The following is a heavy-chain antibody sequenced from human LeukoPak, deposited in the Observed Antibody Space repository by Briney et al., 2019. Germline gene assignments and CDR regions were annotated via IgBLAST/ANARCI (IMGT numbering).Heavy chain of an antibody. CDR1: GGSISSGSYY. Sequence: SETLSLTCTVSGGSISSGSYYWSWIRQPAGKGLEWIGRIYTSGSTNYNPSLKSRVTISVDTSKNQFSLKLSSVTAADTAVYYCAKGAMVRGVINGRDPDYWGQGTLVTVSS. CDR3: AKGAMVRGVINGRDPDY. CDR2: IYTSGST. V-gene: IGHV4-61*02. D-gene: IGHD3-10*01. J-gene: IGHJ4*02.